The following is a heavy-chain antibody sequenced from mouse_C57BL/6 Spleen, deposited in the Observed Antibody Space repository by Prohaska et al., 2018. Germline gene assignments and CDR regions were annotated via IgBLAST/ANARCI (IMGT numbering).Heavy chain of an antibody. CDR1: GFTFSDFY. V-gene: IGHV7-1*01. J-gene: IGHJ3*01. CDR3: ARDEWFAY. Sequence: LRLSCATSGFTFSDFYMEWFCQGPGTGLAWIAASRNKANDYTTEYSASVKGRFIVSRDTSQSILYLQMNALRAEDTAIYYCARDEWFAYWGQGTLVTVSA. CDR2: SRNKANDYTT.